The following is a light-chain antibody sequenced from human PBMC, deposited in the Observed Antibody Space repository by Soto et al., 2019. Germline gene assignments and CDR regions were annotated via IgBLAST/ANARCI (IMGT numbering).Light chain of an antibody. CDR2: GAS. J-gene: IGKJ4*01. CDR3: QQYGSSPT. V-gene: IGKV3-20*01. Sequence: EIVLTQSPGTLALSPCERATLSFRASQSVSSSYLAWYQQKPGQAPRLLIYGASSRATGIPDRFSGSGSGTDFTLTISRLEPEDFAVYYCQQYGSSPTFGGGTKV. CDR1: QSVSSSY.